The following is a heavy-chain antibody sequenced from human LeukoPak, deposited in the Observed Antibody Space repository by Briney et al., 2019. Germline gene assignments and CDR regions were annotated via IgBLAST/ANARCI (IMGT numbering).Heavy chain of an antibody. Sequence: GGSLRLSCAASGFTFSHYWMQWVRQAPGKGLVWVSRLNNDGSSTTYADSVKGRFTISRDNAKNTLYLQMNSLRAEDTAVYYCARGPDVTTHWGQGTLVTISS. V-gene: IGHV3-74*01. CDR2: LNNDGSST. J-gene: IGHJ4*02. CDR3: ARGPDVTTH. D-gene: IGHD3-3*01. CDR1: GFTFSHYW.